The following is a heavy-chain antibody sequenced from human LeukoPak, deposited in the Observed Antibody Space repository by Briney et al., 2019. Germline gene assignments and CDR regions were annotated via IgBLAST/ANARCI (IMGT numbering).Heavy chain of an antibody. CDR1: GGSFSGYY. D-gene: IGHD3-9*01. CDR3: AREATADILTGYYTSPHFDY. CDR2: INHSGST. Sequence: SETLSLTCAVYGGSFSGYYWSWIRQPPGKGLEWIGEINHSGSTNYNPSLKSRVTMSVDTSKNQFSLKLSSVTAADTAVYYCAREATADILTGYYTSPHFDYWGQGTLVTVSS. V-gene: IGHV4-34*01. J-gene: IGHJ4*02.